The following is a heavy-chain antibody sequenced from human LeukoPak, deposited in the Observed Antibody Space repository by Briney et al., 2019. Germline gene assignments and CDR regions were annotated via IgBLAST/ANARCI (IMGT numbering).Heavy chain of an antibody. CDR3: AKDWWGYCSSTSCYTTVFDY. Sequence: QVQLVESGGGVVQPGRSLRLSCAASGFTFSSYGMHWVRQAPGKGLEWVAVISYDGSNKYYADSVKGRFTISRDNSENTLYLQMNSLRAEDTAVYYCAKDWWGYCSSTSCYTTVFDYWGQGTLVTVSS. J-gene: IGHJ4*02. D-gene: IGHD2-2*01. CDR1: GFTFSSYG. V-gene: IGHV3-30*18. CDR2: ISYDGSNK.